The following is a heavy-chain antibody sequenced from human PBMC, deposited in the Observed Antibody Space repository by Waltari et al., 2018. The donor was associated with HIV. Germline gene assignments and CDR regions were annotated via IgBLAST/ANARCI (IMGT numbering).Heavy chain of an antibody. D-gene: IGHD1-26*01. CDR3: ARVVVGATTVGHYFDY. Sequence: QVQLQESGPGLVKPSETLSLTCAVSGYSISSGYYWGWIRQPPGKGLEWIGSIYHSGSTYYNPSLKSRVTISVDTSKNQFSLKLSSVTAADTAVYYCARVVVGATTVGHYFDYWGQGTLVTVSS. J-gene: IGHJ4*02. CDR1: GYSISSGYY. CDR2: IYHSGST. V-gene: IGHV4-38-2*01.